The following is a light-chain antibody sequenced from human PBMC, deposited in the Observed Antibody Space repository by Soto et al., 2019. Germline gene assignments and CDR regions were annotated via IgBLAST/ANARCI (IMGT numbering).Light chain of an antibody. Sequence: EIVLTQSPGTLSSSPGERATLSCRASQSVSDRYLAWYQQTPGQAPRLLIYDASSRATGVPDRFSGSGSETDFTLTISRLEPEDVAVYYCQQYGSSPPWTFGQGTKVEIK. J-gene: IGKJ1*01. V-gene: IGKV3-20*01. CDR2: DAS. CDR3: QQYGSSPPWT. CDR1: QSVSDRY.